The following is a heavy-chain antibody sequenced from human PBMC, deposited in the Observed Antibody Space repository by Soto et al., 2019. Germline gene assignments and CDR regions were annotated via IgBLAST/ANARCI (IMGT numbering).Heavy chain of an antibody. V-gene: IGHV1-69*01. D-gene: IGHD1-26*01. CDR2: IIPIFGTA. Sequence: QVQLVQSGAEVKKPGSSVKVSCKASGGTFSSYAISWVRQAPGQGIEWMGGIIPIFGTANYAQKFQGRVTITADETTSTAYMELSSLRSEDTDVYYCATYSGSNRDAFVIWGQGTMVTVSS. CDR3: ATYSGSNRDAFVI. CDR1: GGTFSSYA. J-gene: IGHJ3*02.